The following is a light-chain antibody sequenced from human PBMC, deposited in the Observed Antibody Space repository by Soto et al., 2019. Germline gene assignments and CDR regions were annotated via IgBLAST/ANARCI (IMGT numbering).Light chain of an antibody. CDR1: QSIISW. CDR2: DAS. CDR3: QQYDNLPPFT. J-gene: IGKJ3*01. V-gene: IGKV1-33*01. Sequence: IQMTQSPSTLSASVGDRVTITCRSSQSIISWLAWYQQKPGKAPKLLIYDASNLETGVPSRFSGSGSGTDFTFTISSLQPEDIATYYCQQYDNLPPFTFGPRTKVDI.